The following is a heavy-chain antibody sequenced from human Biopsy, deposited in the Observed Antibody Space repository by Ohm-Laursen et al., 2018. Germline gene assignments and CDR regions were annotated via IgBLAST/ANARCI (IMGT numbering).Heavy chain of an antibody. CDR1: GGSISSSTTYY. Sequence: GTLSLTCTVSGGSISSSTTYYWAWLRQPPGKGLEWIGSIYNTETTFYNPSLKSRVTISVDTSTNQFSLKVSSVTAADTALYFCARHPTGFWFDPWGHGTLVAVSS. J-gene: IGHJ5*02. CDR3: ARHPTGFWFDP. CDR2: IYNTETT. V-gene: IGHV4-39*01.